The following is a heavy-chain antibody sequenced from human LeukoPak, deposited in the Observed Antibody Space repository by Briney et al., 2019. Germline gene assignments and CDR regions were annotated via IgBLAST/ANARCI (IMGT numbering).Heavy chain of an antibody. Sequence: GGSLRLSCAASGFTFSSYSMNWVRQAPGKGLEWVSSISSSSSYIYYADSVKGRFTISRDNAKNSLYLQMNCLRAEDTAVYYCARGRSGWSPPIDYWGQGTLVTVSS. CDR2: ISSSSSYI. CDR3: ARGRSGWSPPIDY. CDR1: GFTFSSYS. J-gene: IGHJ4*02. V-gene: IGHV3-21*01. D-gene: IGHD6-19*01.